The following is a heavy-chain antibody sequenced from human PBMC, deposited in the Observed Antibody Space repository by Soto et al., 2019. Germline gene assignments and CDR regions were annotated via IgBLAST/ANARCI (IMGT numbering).Heavy chain of an antibody. Sequence: SETLSHTCAVYGGSFSDYYWSWIRQPTGKGLEWIGEINHSGSTNYNPSLKSRVTISVDTSKNQFSLKLSSVTAADTAVYYCARGHDILTGSEIPFMDVWGKGTTVTVSS. D-gene: IGHD3-9*01. CDR1: GGSFSDYY. V-gene: IGHV4-34*01. CDR3: ARGHDILTGSEIPFMDV. CDR2: INHSGST. J-gene: IGHJ6*03.